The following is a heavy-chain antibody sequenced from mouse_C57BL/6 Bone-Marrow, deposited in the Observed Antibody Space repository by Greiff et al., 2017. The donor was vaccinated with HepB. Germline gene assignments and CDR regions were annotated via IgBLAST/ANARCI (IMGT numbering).Heavy chain of an antibody. CDR1: GYTFTSYW. V-gene: IGHV1-59*01. J-gene: IGHJ2*01. CDR2: IDPSDSYT. Sequence: QVQLQQPGAELVRPGTSVKLSCKASGYTFTSYWMHWVKQRPGQGLEWIGVIDPSDSYTNYNQKFKGKATLTVDTSSSTAYMQLRSLTSEDSAVYFCAREEGGGFDYWGQGTTLTVSA. CDR3: AREEGGGFDY.